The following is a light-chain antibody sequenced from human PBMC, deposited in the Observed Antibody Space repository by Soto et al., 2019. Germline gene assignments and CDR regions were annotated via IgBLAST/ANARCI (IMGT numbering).Light chain of an antibody. CDR3: QQYGSSPSIT. Sequence: SVLRQCPSTLYLLPGERATFSCRASQTVSSYLAWYQQKPGQAPRLLIYGASSRATGIPDRFSGSGSGTDFTLTISRLEPEDFAVYYCQQYGSSPSITFGQGTRLEI. CDR1: QTVSSY. V-gene: IGKV3-20*01. CDR2: GAS. J-gene: IGKJ5*01.